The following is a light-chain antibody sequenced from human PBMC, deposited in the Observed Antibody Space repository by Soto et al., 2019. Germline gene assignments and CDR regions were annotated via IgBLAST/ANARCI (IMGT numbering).Light chain of an antibody. CDR2: GAS. CDR1: QSVSSSY. V-gene: IGKV3-20*01. CDR3: QQYGNSPFT. Sequence: EIVLTQSPGTLSLAPGERATLSCRASQSVSSSYLAWYQQKPGQAPRLLIYGASSRATGIPDRFSGRGSGTAFTLTISRLEPEDFAVYYCQQYGNSPFTFGPGTKVDIK. J-gene: IGKJ3*01.